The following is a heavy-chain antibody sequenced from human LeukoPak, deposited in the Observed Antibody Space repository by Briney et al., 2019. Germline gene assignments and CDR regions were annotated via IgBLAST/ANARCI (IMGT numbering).Heavy chain of an antibody. V-gene: IGHV4-59*02. J-gene: IGHJ4*02. Sequence: PSETLSLTCTVSGGSVTDYYWSWIRQSPGKGLEWIGYIYYTGTSYNPSLKSRVTISADTSKNQFSLKLSSVTAADTAVYYCARAHCSGGSCFLLDYWGQGTLVTVSS. CDR1: GGSVTDYY. CDR2: IYYTGT. D-gene: IGHD2-15*01. CDR3: ARAHCSGGSCFLLDY.